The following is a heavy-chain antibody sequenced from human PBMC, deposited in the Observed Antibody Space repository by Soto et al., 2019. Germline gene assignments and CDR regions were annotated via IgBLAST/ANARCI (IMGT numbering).Heavy chain of an antibody. CDR1: APSPRPPPAP. D-gene: IGHD3-16*01. V-gene: IGHV2-5*02. CDR2: IYWDDDK. CDR3: AHLGVAGLTYYFDD. J-gene: IGHJ4*02. Sequence: QITLKESGPTLVKPTQTLTLTCTFSAPSPRPPPAPPAPIRQPPGKALEWLAFIYWDDDKRYSPSLKSSLTINKDTSKNQVVLAMTNMDPVDTATYSGAHLGVAGLTYYFDDWGQGTLVTVSS.